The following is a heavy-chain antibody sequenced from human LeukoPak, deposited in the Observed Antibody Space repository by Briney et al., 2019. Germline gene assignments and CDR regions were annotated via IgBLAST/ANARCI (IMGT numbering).Heavy chain of an antibody. V-gene: IGHV3-74*01. CDR1: GFTFSSYW. J-gene: IGHJ4*02. Sequence: SGWSLRLSCAASGFTFSSYWMHWVRQAPGKGLVWVSRINTDGSSTSYADSVKGRFTISRDNAKNTPYLQMNSLRAEDTAVYYCAEGIGSYGFSYWGQGTLVTVSS. CDR3: AEGIGSYGFSY. CDR2: INTDGSST. D-gene: IGHD5-18*01.